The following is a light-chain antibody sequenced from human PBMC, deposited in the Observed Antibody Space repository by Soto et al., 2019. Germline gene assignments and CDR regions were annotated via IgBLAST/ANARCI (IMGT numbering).Light chain of an antibody. J-gene: IGKJ4*01. CDR2: GAS. V-gene: IGKV3-20*01. CDR1: QSLSSSY. Sequence: EIVLTQSPGTLSLSPGERATLSCRASQSLSSSYLAWYQQKPGQAPRLLIYGASSRITGIPDRFSGSGSGTDFTLTISRLEPEDFAVYYCQQYGSSPQAFGGGTKVEIK. CDR3: QQYGSSPQA.